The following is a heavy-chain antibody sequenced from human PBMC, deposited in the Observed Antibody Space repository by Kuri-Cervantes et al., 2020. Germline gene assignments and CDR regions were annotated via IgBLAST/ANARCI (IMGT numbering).Heavy chain of an antibody. CDR3: ARVWRYSSGWYGGFDY. Sequence: LRLSCTVSGGSISSGGYYWSWIRQHPGKGLEWIGYIYYSGSTYYNPSLKSRVTISVDTSKNQFSLKLSSVTAADTAVYYCARVWRYSSGWYGGFDYWGQGTLVTVSS. CDR2: IYYSGST. CDR1: GGSISSGGYY. D-gene: IGHD6-19*01. V-gene: IGHV4-31*03. J-gene: IGHJ4*02.